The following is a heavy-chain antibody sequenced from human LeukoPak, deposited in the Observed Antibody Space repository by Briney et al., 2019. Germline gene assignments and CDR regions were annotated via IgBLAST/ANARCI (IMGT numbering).Heavy chain of an antibody. CDR1: GFTFSSYG. J-gene: IGHJ4*02. V-gene: IGHV3-23*01. CDR3: AKDTHGVYGDYDNFDY. D-gene: IGHD4-17*01. CDR2: ISGSGGST. Sequence: GGSLRLSCAASGFTFSSYGMHWVRQAPGKGLEWVSAISGSGGSTYYADSVKGRFTISRDNSKNTLYLQMNSLRAEDTAVYYCAKDTHGVYGDYDNFDYWGQGTLVTVSS.